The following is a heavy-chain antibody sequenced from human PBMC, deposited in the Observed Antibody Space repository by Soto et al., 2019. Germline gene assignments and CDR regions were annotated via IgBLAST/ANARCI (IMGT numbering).Heavy chain of an antibody. Sequence: QLQLQESGPGLVKPSETLSLTCTVSGGSIGSNSYYWGWIRQPPGKVLEWMGSIYYNGETYFQPSLKSRVTISVDTSKSQFSLQLTSVTAADTAVYYCASGPDEAVVLVPAATHVGRFWGPGILVTVSS. CDR2: IYYNGET. CDR1: GGSIGSNSYY. V-gene: IGHV4-39*01. J-gene: IGHJ4*02. D-gene: IGHD2-2*01. CDR3: ASGPDEAVVLVPAATHVGRF.